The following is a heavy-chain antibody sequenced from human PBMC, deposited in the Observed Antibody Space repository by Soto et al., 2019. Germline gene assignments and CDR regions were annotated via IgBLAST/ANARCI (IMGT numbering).Heavy chain of an antibody. V-gene: IGHV4-59*01. CDR1: GGSISGYY. D-gene: IGHD6-13*01. CDR2: IFYNGNT. Sequence: SETLSLTCTVSGGSISGYYWSWIRQSPGKGLEWIGFIFYNGNTIYNPSLKSRVAISVDTSRNQFSLKLTSVTAADTAVYYCARSFTGYISSWGCFDPWGRGTLVTVSS. J-gene: IGHJ5*02. CDR3: ARSFTGYISSWGCFDP.